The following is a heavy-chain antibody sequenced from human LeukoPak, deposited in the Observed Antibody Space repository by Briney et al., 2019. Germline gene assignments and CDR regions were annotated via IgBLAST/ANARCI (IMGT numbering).Heavy chain of an antibody. D-gene: IGHD3-22*01. Sequence: ASVKVSCKSSGVGGAFSNYAITWVRQAPGQGLEWMGRINPNSGGTNYAQKFQGRVTMTRDTSISTAYMELSRLRSDDTAVYYCVSRRLGDSSGYYLDYWGQGTLVTVSS. CDR2: INPNSGGT. CDR3: VSRRLGDSSGYYLDY. CDR1: GVGGAFSNYA. J-gene: IGHJ4*02. V-gene: IGHV1-2*06.